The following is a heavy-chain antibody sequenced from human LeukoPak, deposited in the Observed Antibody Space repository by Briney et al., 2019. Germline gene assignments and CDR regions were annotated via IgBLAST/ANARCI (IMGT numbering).Heavy chain of an antibody. D-gene: IGHD2-21*01. CDR3: ARWSGAYDC. CDR2: IGSNGANT. J-gene: IGHJ4*02. CDR1: GFTLSNYG. Sequence: GGSLRLSCTASGFTLSNYGMHWARQAPGKGLEYVSAIGSNGANTYYANSVWGRFTISRDTSKNTLYLQMGSLRAEDMAVYFCARWSGAYDCWGQGALVTVSS. V-gene: IGHV3-64*01.